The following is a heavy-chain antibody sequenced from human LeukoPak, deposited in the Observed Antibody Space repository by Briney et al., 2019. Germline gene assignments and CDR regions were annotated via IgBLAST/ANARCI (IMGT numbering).Heavy chain of an antibody. CDR2: IYTSGST. J-gene: IGHJ4*02. D-gene: IGHD3-22*01. CDR1: GYSISSGYY. V-gene: IGHV4-38-2*01. CDR3: ASGDSSGYYDY. Sequence: SETLSLTCAVSGYSISSGYYWGWIRQPAGKGLEWIGRIYTSGSTNYNPSLKSRVTISVDTSKNQFSLKLSSVTAADTAVYYCASGDSSGYYDYWGQGTLVTVSS.